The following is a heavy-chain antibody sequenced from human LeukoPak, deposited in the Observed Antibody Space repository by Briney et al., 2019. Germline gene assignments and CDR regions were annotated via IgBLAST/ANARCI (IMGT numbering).Heavy chain of an antibody. CDR3: ARGGSSYNDEHEEFDY. CDR1: GYTFTSHD. CDR2: MNPNSGYT. J-gene: IGHJ4*02. Sequence: ASVKDSCKASGYTFTSHDINWVRQATGQGLEWMGWMNPNSGYTGYEQKFQGRVTMTRDTSTSTAYMELSSLRSEDTAVYYCARGGSSYNDEHEEFDYWGQGTVVTVSS. D-gene: IGHD3-22*01. V-gene: IGHV1-8*01.